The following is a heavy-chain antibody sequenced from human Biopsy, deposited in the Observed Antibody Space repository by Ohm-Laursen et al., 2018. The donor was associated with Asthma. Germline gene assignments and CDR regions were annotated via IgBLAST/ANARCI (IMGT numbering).Heavy chain of an antibody. CDR3: TRHNDY. J-gene: IGHJ4*02. V-gene: IGHV2-70*04. CDR1: GFSLSSSGAN. D-gene: IGHD1-14*01. Sequence: PTQTLTLTCSFSGFSLSSSGANVNWIRQPPGKALEWLARIDWEEDKFYSTSLRTRLTISKGSSEDQVVLTMTNMGPVDTATYYCTRHNDYWGPGILVTVPP. CDR2: IDWEEDK.